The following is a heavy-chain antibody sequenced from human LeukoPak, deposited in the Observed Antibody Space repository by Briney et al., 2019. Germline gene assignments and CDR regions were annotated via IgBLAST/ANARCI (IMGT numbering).Heavy chain of an antibody. Sequence: PSETLSLTCTVYGDSNSSYQWSWSRQPPGKGLEWIGYIYYSGSTTYNPSLKSRVTISVDTSKNQFSLKLSSVTAADTAVYYCARRYSYDSSGYSNWGQGTLVTVSS. CDR2: IYYSGST. J-gene: IGHJ4*02. V-gene: IGHV4-59*08. CDR3: ARRYSYDSSGYSN. D-gene: IGHD3-22*01. CDR1: GDSNSSYQ.